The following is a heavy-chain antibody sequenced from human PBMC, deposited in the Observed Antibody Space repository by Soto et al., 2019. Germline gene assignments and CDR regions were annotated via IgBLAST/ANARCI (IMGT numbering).Heavy chain of an antibody. V-gene: IGHV3-23*01. D-gene: IGHD5-12*01. J-gene: IGHJ4*02. Sequence: GGSLRLSCAASGFTFSSYAMSWVRPAPGKGLEWVSAISGSGGSKYYADSGKGRFTIYRDNSKNTLYLQMNSPRAEDTAVYYCAKEVSAMVATWYFDYWGQGTLVTVSS. CDR3: AKEVSAMVATWYFDY. CDR2: ISGSGGSK. CDR1: GFTFSSYA.